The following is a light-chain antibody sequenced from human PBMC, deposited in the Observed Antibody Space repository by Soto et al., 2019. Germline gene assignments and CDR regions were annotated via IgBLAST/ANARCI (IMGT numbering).Light chain of an antibody. J-gene: IGKJ5*01. Sequence: IVLTQSPGTLSFSPGERANLSCRASQSVSSSYLAWYQQKPGQAHRLLIYGASSRATGIPARFSGSGSGTDFTLTISRLEPEDFAVYYCQQRSNWQITFGQGTRLEIK. CDR3: QQRSNWQIT. CDR2: GAS. CDR1: QSVSSSY. V-gene: IGKV3D-20*02.